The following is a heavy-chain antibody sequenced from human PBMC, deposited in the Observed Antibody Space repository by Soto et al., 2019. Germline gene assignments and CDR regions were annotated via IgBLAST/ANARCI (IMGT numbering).Heavy chain of an antibody. CDR3: ARGYSSSWYTYYYYYGMDV. J-gene: IGHJ6*02. CDR2: IYYSGST. Sequence: SETLSLTCTVSGGSISSYYWSWIRQPPGKGLEWIGYIYYSGSTNYNPSLKSRVTISVDTSKNQFSLKLSSVTAADTAVYYCARGYSSSWYTYYYYYGMDVWGQGTTVTVSS. V-gene: IGHV4-59*01. D-gene: IGHD6-13*01. CDR1: GGSISSYY.